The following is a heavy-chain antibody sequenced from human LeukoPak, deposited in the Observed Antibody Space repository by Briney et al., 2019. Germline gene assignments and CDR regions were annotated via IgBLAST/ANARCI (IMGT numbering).Heavy chain of an antibody. CDR1: GFTFSSYG. CDR2: ISGSGGST. Sequence: PGGTLRLSCAASGFTFSSYGMSWVRQAPGKGLEWVSAISGSGGSTYYADSVKGRFTISRDNSKNTLYLQMNSLRAEDTAVYYCAVKRYYFDYWGQGTLVTVSS. J-gene: IGHJ4*02. V-gene: IGHV3-23*01. CDR3: AVKRYYFDY.